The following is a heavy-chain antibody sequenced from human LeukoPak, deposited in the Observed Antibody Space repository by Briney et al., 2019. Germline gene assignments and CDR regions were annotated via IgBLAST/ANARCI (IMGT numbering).Heavy chain of an antibody. CDR3: AKAPVTTCRGAFCYPFDY. D-gene: IGHD2-15*01. CDR2: ALYDGSMK. Sequence: PGRSLRLSCAASGFTFSNYAMHWVRQAPGKGLEWVGVALYDGSMKYYGDSVKGRFTISRDSSKNTLFLQMNRLRPEDAAVYYCAKAPVTTCRGAFCYPFDYWGLGTLVTVSS. CDR1: GFTFSNYA. V-gene: IGHV3-30*04. J-gene: IGHJ4*02.